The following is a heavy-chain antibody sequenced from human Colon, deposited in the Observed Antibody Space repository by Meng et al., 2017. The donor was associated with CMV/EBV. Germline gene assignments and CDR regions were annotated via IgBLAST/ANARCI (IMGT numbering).Heavy chain of an antibody. CDR3: AKDWVTLRRGILHY. D-gene: IGHD1-26*01. J-gene: IGHJ4*02. Sequence: GESLKISCAGSGSSFRSYSMIWVRQAPGKGLECVSSISSGSDYIYYADSVNGRFTISRDNAKNSLYLQMNTLRAEDTAVYYCAKDWVTLRRGILHYWGQGTLVTVSS. CDR2: ISSGSDYI. V-gene: IGHV3-21*01. CDR1: GSSFRSYS.